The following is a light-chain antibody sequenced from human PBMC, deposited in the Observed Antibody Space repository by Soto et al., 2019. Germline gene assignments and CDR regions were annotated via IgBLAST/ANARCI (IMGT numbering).Light chain of an antibody. Sequence: EIVLTQSPATLSLSPRERATRSCRASESVSTFLAWYQQKPGQAPRLLIYEASSRATGIPARFSGGGSGTVFTLTIIRLDPEDFAVHYCQQRSNWPCTFGQGTKVEI. J-gene: IGKJ1*01. CDR3: QQRSNWPCT. CDR1: ESVSTF. CDR2: EAS. V-gene: IGKV3-11*01.